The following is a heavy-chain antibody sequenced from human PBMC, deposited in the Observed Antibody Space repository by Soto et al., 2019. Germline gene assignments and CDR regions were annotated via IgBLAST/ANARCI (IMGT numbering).Heavy chain of an antibody. J-gene: IGHJ2*01. CDR1: GGSISSGGYY. Sequence: QVQLQESGPGLVKPSQTLSLTCTVSGGSISSGGYYWSWIRQHPGKGLEWIGYIYYSGSTYYNPSLKSRVTISVDTSKNQFSLKLSSVTAADTAVYYCARWGRYCSSTSCYPGPGGDYWYFDLWGRGTLVTVSS. CDR2: IYYSGST. V-gene: IGHV4-31*03. D-gene: IGHD2-2*01. CDR3: ARWGRYCSSTSCYPGPGGDYWYFDL.